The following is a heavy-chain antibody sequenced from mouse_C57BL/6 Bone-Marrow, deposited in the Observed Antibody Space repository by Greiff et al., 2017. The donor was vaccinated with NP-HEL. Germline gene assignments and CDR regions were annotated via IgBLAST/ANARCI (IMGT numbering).Heavy chain of an antibody. D-gene: IGHD1-1*01. CDR2: ISSGGDYI. CDR3: TRTFYYNGFMDY. CDR1: GFTFSSYA. J-gene: IGHJ4*01. Sequence: EVQLVESGEGLVKPGGSLKLSCAASGFTFSSYAMSWVRQTPEKRLEWVAYISSGGDYIYYADTVKGRFTISRDNARNTLYLQMSSLKSEDTAMYYCTRTFYYNGFMDYWGQGTSVTVSS. V-gene: IGHV5-9-1*02.